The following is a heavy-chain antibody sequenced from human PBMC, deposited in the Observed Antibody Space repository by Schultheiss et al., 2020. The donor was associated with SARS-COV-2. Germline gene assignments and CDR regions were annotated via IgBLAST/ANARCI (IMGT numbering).Heavy chain of an antibody. CDR1: GYTFTGYY. CDR3: AASLTGYRNYYYYGMDV. CDR2: INPNSGGT. D-gene: IGHD3-9*01. Sequence: ASVKVSCKASGYTFTGYYMHWVRQAPGQGLEWMGIINPNSGGTNYAQKFQGWVTMTRDTSISTAYMELSRLRSDDTAVYYCAASLTGYRNYYYYGMDVWGQGTTVTVSS. J-gene: IGHJ6*02. V-gene: IGHV1-2*04.